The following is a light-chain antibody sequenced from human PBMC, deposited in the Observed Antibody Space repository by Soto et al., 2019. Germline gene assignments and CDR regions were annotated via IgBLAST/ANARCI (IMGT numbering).Light chain of an antibody. J-gene: IGLJ3*02. CDR3: ALYMDSGISV. CDR2: STY. CDR1: SGSVSMSNY. Sequence: QTVVTQERPFSVSPGETVTLTCGLTSGSVSMSNYPSWFQQTPGQPPRTLIHSTYTRPSGVPDRFSGSILGNKAALTITGAQADDDSDYYCALYMDSGISVFGGGTQLTV. V-gene: IGLV8-61*01.